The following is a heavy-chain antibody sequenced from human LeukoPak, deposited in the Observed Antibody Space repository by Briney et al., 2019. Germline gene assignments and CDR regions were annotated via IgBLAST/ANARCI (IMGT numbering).Heavy chain of an antibody. CDR2: IIPILGIA. J-gene: IGHJ6*02. Sequence: GASVKVSCKASGGTFSSYAISWVRQAPGQGLEWMGRIIPILGIANYAQKFQGRVTITADKSTSTAYMELSSLRSEDTAVYYCARPEDGRLDYGGNSDYYYYGMDVWGQGTTVTVSS. CDR1: GGTFSSYA. V-gene: IGHV1-69*04. CDR3: ARPEDGRLDYGGNSDYYYYGMDV. D-gene: IGHD4-23*01.